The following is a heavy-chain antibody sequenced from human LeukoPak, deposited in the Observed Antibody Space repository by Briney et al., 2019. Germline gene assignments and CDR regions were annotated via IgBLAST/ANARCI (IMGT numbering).Heavy chain of an antibody. V-gene: IGHV3-23*01. D-gene: IGHD2-2*01. J-gene: IGHJ1*01. CDR2: ISGSGGST. Sequence: GGSLRLSCAASGFTFSSYAMSWVRQAPGKGLGWVSAISGSGGSTYYADSVKGRFTISRDNSKNTLYLQMNSLRAEDTAVYYCAKDEDIVVVPAAEYFQHWGQGTLVTVSS. CDR3: AKDEDIVVVPAAEYFQH. CDR1: GFTFSSYA.